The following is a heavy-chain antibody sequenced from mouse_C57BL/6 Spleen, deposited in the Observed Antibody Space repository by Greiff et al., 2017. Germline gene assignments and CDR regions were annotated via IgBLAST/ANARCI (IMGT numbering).Heavy chain of an antibody. V-gene: IGHV1-69*01. Sequence: QVQLQQPGAELVMPGASVKLSCKASGYTFTSYWMHWVKQRPGQGLEWIGEIDPSDSNTNYNQKFKGKSTLTVDTSTSTAYMQLSSLTSEDSAVYYCASGYPRHYAIDYWGQGTSVTVSS. J-gene: IGHJ4*01. CDR1: GYTFTSYW. CDR3: ASGYPRHYAIDY. CDR2: IDPSDSNT.